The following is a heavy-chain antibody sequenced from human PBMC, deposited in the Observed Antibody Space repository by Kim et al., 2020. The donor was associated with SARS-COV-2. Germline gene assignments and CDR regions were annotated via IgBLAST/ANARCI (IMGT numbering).Heavy chain of an antibody. D-gene: IGHD3-22*01. V-gene: IGHV5-10-1*01. J-gene: IGHJ4*02. CDR3: ASMGMIIEGSGDY. CDR1: GYTFINYW. CDR2: IDPSDSST. Sequence: GESLKISRKGSGYTFINYWMNWVRHTPGKGLEWIGKIDPSDSSTHYSPSSQGHVTLSVDASINTAYLEWSGLKASDTATYYCASMGMIIEGSGDYWGQGTQVTVSS.